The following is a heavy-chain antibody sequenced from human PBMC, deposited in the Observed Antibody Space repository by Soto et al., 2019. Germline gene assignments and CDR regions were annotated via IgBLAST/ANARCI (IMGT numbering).Heavy chain of an antibody. CDR2: IYYSGST. CDR3: ARRYSCGYAGTDY. CDR1: GGSISSGGYS. J-gene: IGHJ4*02. Sequence: PSETLSLTCAVSGGSISSGGYSWSWIRQPPGKGLEWIGSIYYSGSTYYNPSLKSRVTISVDTSKNQFSLKLSSVTAADTAVYHCARRYSCGYAGTDYWGQGTLVTVSS. D-gene: IGHD5-18*01. V-gene: IGHV4-30-2*03.